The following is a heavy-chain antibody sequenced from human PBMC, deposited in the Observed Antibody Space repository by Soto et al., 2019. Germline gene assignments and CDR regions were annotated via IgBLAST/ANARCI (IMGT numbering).Heavy chain of an antibody. CDR3: ERGRGEFDA. V-gene: IGHV4-34*01. CDR2: INHSGNT. J-gene: IGHJ5*02. Sequence: SETLSLTCAVYGASLSDNYCNWLRQPPGKGLEWIGEINHSGNTNYNPSLRSRVTISIDTSKNQLSLNLRSVSAADTAVYYCERGRGEFDAWGQGTPVTVSS. CDR1: GASLSDNY. D-gene: IGHD2-21*01.